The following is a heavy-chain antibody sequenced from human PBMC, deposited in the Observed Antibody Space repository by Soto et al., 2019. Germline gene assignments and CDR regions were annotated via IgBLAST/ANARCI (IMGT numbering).Heavy chain of an antibody. J-gene: IGHJ6*03. Sequence: SETLSLTCAVYGGSFSGYYWSWIRQPPGKGLEWIGEINHSGSTNYNPSLKSRVTISVDTSKNQFSLKLSSVTAADTAVYYCARGPYCSGGSCYSRPPLYYYYYMDVWGKGTTVTVSS. CDR3: ARGPYCSGGSCYSRPPLYYYYYMDV. CDR2: INHSGST. CDR1: GGSFSGYY. D-gene: IGHD2-15*01. V-gene: IGHV4-34*01.